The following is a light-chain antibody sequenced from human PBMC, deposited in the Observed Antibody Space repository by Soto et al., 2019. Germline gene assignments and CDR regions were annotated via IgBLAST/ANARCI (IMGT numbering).Light chain of an antibody. Sequence: DIQKTQSPSTLSASVGDTVTITCRASQSISSWLAWYQQKPGKAPKVLIYKASSLESGVPSRFSGSGSGTEFTLTISSLQPDDSATYYCQQYQSLWTFGQGTKVEIK. J-gene: IGKJ1*01. V-gene: IGKV1-5*03. CDR2: KAS. CDR1: QSISSW. CDR3: QQYQSLWT.